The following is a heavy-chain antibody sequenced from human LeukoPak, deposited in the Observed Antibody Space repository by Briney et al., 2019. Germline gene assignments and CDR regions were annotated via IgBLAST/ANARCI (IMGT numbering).Heavy chain of an antibody. Sequence: SETLSLTCTVSGGSISSSSYYWGWIRQPPGKGLEWIGSIYYSGSTYYNPSLKSRVTMSVDTSKNQFSLKLSSVTAADTAVYYCARDFSGSGSYYNLVWFDPWGQGTLVTVSS. J-gene: IGHJ5*02. CDR3: ARDFSGSGSYYNLVWFDP. D-gene: IGHD3-10*01. CDR2: IYYSGST. CDR1: GGSISSSSYY. V-gene: IGHV4-39*07.